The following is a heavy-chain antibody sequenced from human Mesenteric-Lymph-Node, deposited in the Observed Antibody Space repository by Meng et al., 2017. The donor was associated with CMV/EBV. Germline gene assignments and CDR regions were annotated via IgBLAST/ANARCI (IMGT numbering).Heavy chain of an antibody. CDR2: IIPIFGTA. D-gene: IGHD1-26*01. J-gene: IGHJ6*02. CDR3: ACVGAPNPLYYYYYYDMDV. V-gene: IGHV1-69*05. Sequence: SVKVSCKASGGTFSSYAISWVRQAPGQGLEWMGGIIPIFGTANYAQKFQGRVTITTDESTSTAYMELSSLRSEDTAVYYCACVGAPNPLYYYYYYDMDVWGQGTTVTVSS. CDR1: GGTFSSYA.